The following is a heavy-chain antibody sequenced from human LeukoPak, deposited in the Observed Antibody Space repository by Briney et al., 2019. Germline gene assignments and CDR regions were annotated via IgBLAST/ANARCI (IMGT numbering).Heavy chain of an antibody. CDR1: GGSISSYY. Sequence: SETLSLTCTVSGGSISSYYWSWIRQPAGKGLEWIGRIYTSGSTNYNPSLKSRVTMSVDTSKNQFSLKLSSVTAADTAVYYCARDSFRYSSSGNYYYMDVWGKGTTVTVSS. V-gene: IGHV4-4*07. J-gene: IGHJ6*03. D-gene: IGHD6-13*01. CDR3: ARDSFRYSSSGNYYYMDV. CDR2: IYTSGST.